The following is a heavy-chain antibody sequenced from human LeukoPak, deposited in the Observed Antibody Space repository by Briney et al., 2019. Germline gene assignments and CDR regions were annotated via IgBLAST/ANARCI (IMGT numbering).Heavy chain of an antibody. V-gene: IGHV5-51*01. CDR3: ARHHVGDGYNQIDY. CDR1: GSSFTSYW. J-gene: IGHJ4*02. D-gene: IGHD5-24*01. Sequence: PGESLQISCQGSGSSFTSYWIGWVRQMPGKGLEWMGIIYPGDSDTRYSPSFQGQVTISADKSISTAYLQWSSLKASDTAMYYCARHHVGDGYNQIDYWGQGTLVTVSS. CDR2: IYPGDSDT.